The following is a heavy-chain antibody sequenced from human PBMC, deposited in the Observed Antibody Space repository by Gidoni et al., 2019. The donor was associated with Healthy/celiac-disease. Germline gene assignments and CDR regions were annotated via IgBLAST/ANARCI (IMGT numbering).Heavy chain of an antibody. CDR3: ATTGANYGSGSFVGYYYYYGMDV. CDR2: IYYSGST. J-gene: IGHJ6*02. CDR1: GGSISSSSYY. Sequence: QLQLQESGPGLVKPSETLSLTCTVSGGSISSSSYYWGWIRQPPGKGLEWIGRIYYSGSTYYNPSLKSRVTISVDTSKNQFSLKLSSVTAADTAVYYCATTGANYGSGSFVGYYYYYGMDVWGQGTTVTVSS. V-gene: IGHV4-39*01. D-gene: IGHD3-10*01.